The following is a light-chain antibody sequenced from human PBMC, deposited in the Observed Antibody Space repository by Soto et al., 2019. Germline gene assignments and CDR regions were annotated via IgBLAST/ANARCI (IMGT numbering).Light chain of an antibody. CDR1: QDIRSD. Sequence: AIQMTQFPSSLSASLGDRVTITCRASQDIRSDLCWYQQRPGKAPRVLIYAASSLQSGVPSRFSGSGSGTDFTLTISSLQPEDFATYYCLQDYNYPLTFGGGTKVDIK. CDR3: LQDYNYPLT. J-gene: IGKJ4*01. V-gene: IGKV1-6*01. CDR2: AAS.